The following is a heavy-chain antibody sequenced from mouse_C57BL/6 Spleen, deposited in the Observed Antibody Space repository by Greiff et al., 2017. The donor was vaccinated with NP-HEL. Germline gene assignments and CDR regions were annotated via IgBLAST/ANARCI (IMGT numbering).Heavy chain of an antibody. V-gene: IGHV1-85*01. CDR1: GYTFTSYD. D-gene: IGHD2-2*01. Sequence: VKLMESGPELVKPGASVKLSCKASGYTFTSYDINWVKQRPGQGLEWIGWIYPRDGSTKYNEKFKGKATLTVDTSSSTAYMELHSLTSEDSAVYFCAREDGYDGGYYYAMDYWGQGTSVTVSS. CDR3: AREDGYDGGYYYAMDY. J-gene: IGHJ4*01. CDR2: IYPRDGST.